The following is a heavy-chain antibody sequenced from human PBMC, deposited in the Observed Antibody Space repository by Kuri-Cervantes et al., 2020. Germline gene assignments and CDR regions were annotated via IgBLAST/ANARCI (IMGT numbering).Heavy chain of an antibody. J-gene: IGHJ3*02. CDR1: GGSFSGYY. D-gene: IGHD1-26*01. V-gene: IGHV4-34*01. Sequence: GSLRLSCAVYGGSFSGYYWSWIRQPPGKGLEWIGEINHSGGTNYNPSLKSRVTMSVDTSKNQFSLKLSSVTAADTAVYYCARSSGSYYYAFDIWGQGTTVTVSS. CDR2: INHSGGT. CDR3: ARSSGSYYYAFDI.